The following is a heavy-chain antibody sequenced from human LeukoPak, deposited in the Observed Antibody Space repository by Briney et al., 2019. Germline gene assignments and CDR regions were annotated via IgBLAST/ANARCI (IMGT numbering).Heavy chain of an antibody. Sequence: GGSLRLSCAASGFTFDDYAMHWVRQAPGKGLEWVSGISWNSGSIGYADSVKGRFTISRDNAKNSLYLQMKSLRAEDTALYYCAKGRDKYQLLSKNWFDPWGQGTLVTVSS. CDR2: ISWNSGSI. V-gene: IGHV3-9*01. CDR1: GFTFDDYA. CDR3: AKGRDKYQLLSKNWFDP. D-gene: IGHD2-2*01. J-gene: IGHJ5*02.